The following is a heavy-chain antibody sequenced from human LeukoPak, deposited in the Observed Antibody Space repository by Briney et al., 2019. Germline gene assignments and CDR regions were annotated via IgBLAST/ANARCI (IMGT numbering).Heavy chain of an antibody. V-gene: IGHV3-11*04. D-gene: IGHD1-14*01. CDR2: ISSSGSTI. Sequence: PGGSLRLSCAASGFTFSDYYMSWIRQAPGKGLEWVSYISSSGSTIYYADSVKGRFTTSRDNAKNSLYLQMNSLRAEDTAVYYCARDLLVEGTDYFDYWGQGTLVTVSS. J-gene: IGHJ4*02. CDR3: ARDLLVEGTDYFDY. CDR1: GFTFSDYY.